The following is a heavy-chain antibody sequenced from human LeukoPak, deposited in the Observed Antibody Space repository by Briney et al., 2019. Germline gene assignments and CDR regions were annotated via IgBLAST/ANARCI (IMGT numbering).Heavy chain of an antibody. V-gene: IGHV3-30-3*01. J-gene: IGHJ6*02. D-gene: IGHD6-6*01. CDR1: GFTFSSYA. Sequence: PGGSLRLSCAASGFTFSSYAMSWVRQAPGKGLEWVAVISYDGSNKYYADSVKGRFTISRDNSKNTLYLQMNSLRAEDTAVYYCARDPLDLVGYYYYYYGMDVWGQGTTVTVSS. CDR2: ISYDGSNK. CDR3: ARDPLDLVGYYYYYYGMDV.